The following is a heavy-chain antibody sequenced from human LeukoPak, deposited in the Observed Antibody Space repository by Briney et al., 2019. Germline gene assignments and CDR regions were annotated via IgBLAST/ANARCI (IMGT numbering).Heavy chain of an antibody. CDR1: GGSFSGYY. CDR2: INHSGST. V-gene: IGHV4-34*01. J-gene: IGHJ4*02. Sequence: SETLSLTCAVYGGSFSGYYWSWIRQPPGKGLEWIGKINHSGSTNYNPSLKSRVTISVDTSKNQFSLKLSSVTAADTAVYYCARLNAITIFGVVIMDLADYWGQGTLVTVSS. CDR3: ARLNAITIFGVVIMDLADY. D-gene: IGHD3-3*01.